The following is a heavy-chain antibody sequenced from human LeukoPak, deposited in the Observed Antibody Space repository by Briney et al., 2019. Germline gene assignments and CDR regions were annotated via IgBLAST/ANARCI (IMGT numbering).Heavy chain of an antibody. CDR1: GGSISSSNW. V-gene: IGHV4-4*02. CDR2: IYHSGST. Sequence: SGTLSLTCAVSGGSISSSNWWSWVRQPPGKGLEWIGEIYHSGSTNYNPSLKSRVTISVDKSKNQFSLKLSSVTAADTAVYYCARDRAVDILTGRLLRSLDYWGQGTLVTVSS. CDR3: ARDRAVDILTGRLLRSLDY. J-gene: IGHJ4*02. D-gene: IGHD3-9*01.